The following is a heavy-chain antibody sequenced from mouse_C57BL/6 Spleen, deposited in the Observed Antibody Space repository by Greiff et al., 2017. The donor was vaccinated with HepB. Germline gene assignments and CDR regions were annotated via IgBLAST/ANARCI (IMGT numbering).Heavy chain of an antibody. D-gene: IGHD2-5*01. V-gene: IGHV1-81*01. CDR3: ARGDSTLFAY. J-gene: IGHJ3*01. CDR2: IYPRSGNT. Sequence: VMLVESGAELARPGASVKLSCKASGYTFTSYGISWVKQRTGQGLEWIGEIYPRSGNTYYNEKFKGKATLTADKSSSTAYMELRSLTSEDSAVYFCARGDSTLFAYWGQGTLVTVSA. CDR1: GYTFTSYG.